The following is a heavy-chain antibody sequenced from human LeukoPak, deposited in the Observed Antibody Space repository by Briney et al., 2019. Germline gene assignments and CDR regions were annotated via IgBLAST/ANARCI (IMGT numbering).Heavy chain of an antibody. D-gene: IGHD3-10*01. CDR2: IYPGDSDI. Sequence: GESLKISCKGSGYSFTSYCISWVRQLPGKGLVWMVIIYPGDSDIRYSPSFQGQVTISADKSISTAYLQWSSLEASDTAMYSCARQPLWFGELLSPYYFDYWGQGALVTVSS. J-gene: IGHJ4*02. CDR3: ARQPLWFGELLSPYYFDY. V-gene: IGHV5-51*01. CDR1: GYSFTSYC.